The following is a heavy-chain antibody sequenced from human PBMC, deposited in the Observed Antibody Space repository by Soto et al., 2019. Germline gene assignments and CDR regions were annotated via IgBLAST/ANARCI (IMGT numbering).Heavy chain of an antibody. Sequence: QVHLVQSGAEVKKPGSSVKVSCNASGGTFSSYAISWVRQAPGQGLEWMGGIIPIFGTANYAQKFQGRVTITADESTSTAYMELSSLISEDTAVYYCTRAHFNSDFDYWGQGTLVTVSS. CDR1: GGTFSSYA. V-gene: IGHV1-69*01. CDR2: IIPIFGTA. J-gene: IGHJ4*02. D-gene: IGHD3-10*01. CDR3: TRAHFNSDFDY.